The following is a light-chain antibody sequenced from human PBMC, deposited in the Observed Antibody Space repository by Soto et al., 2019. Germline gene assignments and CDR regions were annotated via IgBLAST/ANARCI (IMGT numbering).Light chain of an antibody. CDR1: QSLLHNDIYNY. V-gene: IGKV2-28*01. CDR2: LGS. J-gene: IGKJ2*01. CDR3: MQALQTSYT. Sequence: DIVMTQSPLSLPVTPGEPASISCRSSQSLLHNDIYNYLDWYLQKPGQSPQLLIYLGSNRASGVPDRFSGSGSGTDFTLKISRVEAEDVGVYYCMQALQTSYTFGQGTKLEIK.